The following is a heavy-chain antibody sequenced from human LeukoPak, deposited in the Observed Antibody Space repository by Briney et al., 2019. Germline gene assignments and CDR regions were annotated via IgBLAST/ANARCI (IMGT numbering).Heavy chain of an antibody. V-gene: IGHV3-9*03. CDR3: AKDLGVAGAFDY. CDR1: GFIFDDYA. Sequence: PGGPLRLSCAASGFIFDDYAMHWVRQAPGKGLEWVSGISWNSGSIGYADSVKGRFTISRDNAKNSLYLQMNSLRAEDMALYYCAKDLGVAGAFDYWGQGTLVTVSS. J-gene: IGHJ4*02. CDR2: ISWNSGSI. D-gene: IGHD6-19*01.